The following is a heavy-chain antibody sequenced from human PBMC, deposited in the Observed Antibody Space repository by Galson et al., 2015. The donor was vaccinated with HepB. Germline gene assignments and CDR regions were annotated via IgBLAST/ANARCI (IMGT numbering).Heavy chain of an antibody. CDR2: INPYNGYT. V-gene: IGHV1-18*01. CDR1: GYTFTSYG. D-gene: IGHD3-3*01. CDR3: ARDGLPRVVTVGPHAFDI. J-gene: IGHJ3*02. Sequence: SVTVSCKASGYTFTSYGISWVRQAPGQGLEWMGWINPYNGYTDYAQKLQGRVTMTTDTSTSTAYMELRSLISDDTAVYHCARDGLPRVVTVGPHAFDIWGQGTMVTVSS.